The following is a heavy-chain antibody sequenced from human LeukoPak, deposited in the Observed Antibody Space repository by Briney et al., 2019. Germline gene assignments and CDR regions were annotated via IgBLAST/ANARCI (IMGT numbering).Heavy chain of an antibody. V-gene: IGHV3-64*01. Sequence: GGSLRLSCAASGFTFSSYAMHWVRQAPGKGLEYVSAISSNGGSTYYANSVKGRFTISRDNSKNTLYLQMGSLRAEDMAVYYCVRVIAAREDYWGQGTLVTVSS. CDR3: VRVIAAREDY. D-gene: IGHD6-13*01. CDR1: GFTFSSYA. J-gene: IGHJ4*02. CDR2: ISSNGGST.